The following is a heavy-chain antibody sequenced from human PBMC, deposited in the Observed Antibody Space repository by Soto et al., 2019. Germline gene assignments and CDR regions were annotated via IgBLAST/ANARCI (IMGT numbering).Heavy chain of an antibody. Sequence: SGPTLVNPTQTLTLTCTFSGFSLSTSGVGVGWIRQPPGKALEWLALIYWDDDKRYSPSLKSRLTITKDTSKNQVVLTMTNMDPVDTATYYCAHRQVPITTYYDFWSGYYTNWGQGTLVTVSS. CDR2: IYWDDDK. CDR1: GFSLSTSGVG. D-gene: IGHD3-3*01. V-gene: IGHV2-5*02. CDR3: AHRQVPITTYYDFWSGYYTN. J-gene: IGHJ4*02.